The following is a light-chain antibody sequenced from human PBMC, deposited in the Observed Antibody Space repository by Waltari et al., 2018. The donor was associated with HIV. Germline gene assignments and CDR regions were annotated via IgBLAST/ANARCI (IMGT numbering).Light chain of an antibody. CDR1: QTLLHSDGNNY. CDR3: MQSLQTPT. Sequence: EIVLTQSPLSLPVTPGEPASISCRSSQTLLHSDGNNYLEWYVQKPGQSPQLLIHFGSNRASGVPDRFSGSGSGTHFTLKITKVEAEDVGIFFCMQSLQTPTFGQGTRLDIK. V-gene: IGKV2-28*01. CDR2: FGS. J-gene: IGKJ5*01.